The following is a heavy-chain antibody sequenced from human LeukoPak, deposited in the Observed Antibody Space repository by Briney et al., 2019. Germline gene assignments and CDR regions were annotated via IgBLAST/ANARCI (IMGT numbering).Heavy chain of an antibody. CDR3: ARGGYSGSYPLYYYYGMDV. CDR2: IYYSGST. J-gene: IGHJ6*02. D-gene: IGHD1-26*01. CDR1: GGSISSGDYY. V-gene: IGHV4-30-4*01. Sequence: SQTLSLTCTVSGGSISSGDYYWSWIRQPPGTGLEWIGYIYYSGSTYYNPSLKSRITISVDTPKNQFSLKLSSVTAADTAVYYCARGGYSGSYPLYYYYGMDVWGQGTTVTVSS.